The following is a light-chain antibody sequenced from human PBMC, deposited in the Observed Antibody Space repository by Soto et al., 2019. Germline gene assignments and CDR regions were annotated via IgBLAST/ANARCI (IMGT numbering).Light chain of an antibody. CDR1: QIISTN. CDR2: GAS. CDR3: QQYNSWPPLT. V-gene: IGKV3-15*01. J-gene: IGKJ4*01. Sequence: EIVMTQSPATLSVSPGERATLSCRASQIISTNLAWYQQKPGQAPRLLISGASTRATGIPARFSGSGSGTEFTLTIRSLQSEDFAVYYCQQYNSWPPLTFGGGTKVEIK.